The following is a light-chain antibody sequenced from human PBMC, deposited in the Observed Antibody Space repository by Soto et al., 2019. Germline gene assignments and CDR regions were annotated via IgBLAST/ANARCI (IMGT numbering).Light chain of an antibody. Sequence: IQLTQSPSSLSSSVGDRVTITCRASQGISSYLGWYQQKPGKAPKLLIYEVSTLQSGVPSRFSGSGYGTEFTLTIRSLQPEDFATYYCQQLNSYPPTFGQGTRLEIK. J-gene: IGKJ5*01. CDR3: QQLNSYPPT. V-gene: IGKV1-9*01. CDR1: QGISSY. CDR2: EVS.